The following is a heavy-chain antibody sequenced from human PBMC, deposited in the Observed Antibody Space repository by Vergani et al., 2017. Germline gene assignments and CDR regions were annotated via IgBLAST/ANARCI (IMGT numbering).Heavy chain of an antibody. D-gene: IGHD6-19*01. V-gene: IGHV3-53*01. Sequence: EVQLVESGGGLVKPGGSLRLSCAASGFTVSSNYMSWVRQAPGKGLEWVSVIYSGGSTYYADSVKGRFTISRDNSKNTLYLQTNSLRAEDTAVYYCARVIRSSSGWYRYFQHWGQGTLVTVSS. CDR3: ARVIRSSSGWYRYFQH. CDR2: IYSGGST. CDR1: GFTVSSNY. J-gene: IGHJ1*01.